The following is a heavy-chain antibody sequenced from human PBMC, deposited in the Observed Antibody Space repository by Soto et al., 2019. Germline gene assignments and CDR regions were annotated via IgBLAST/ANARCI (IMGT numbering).Heavy chain of an antibody. V-gene: IGHV1-2*02. CDR3: ARGVVVVAASYYGMDV. CDR2: IHPNSGGK. J-gene: IGHJ6*02. D-gene: IGHD2-15*01. CDR1: GYTFTGYD. Sequence: ASVKVSCKDSGYTFTGYDMHWVRQAPGQGPEWMGRIHPNSGGKNYAQKFQGRVTMTRDTSISTAYMELSSLRPDDTAVYYCARGVVVVAASYYGMDVWGQGTTVTASS.